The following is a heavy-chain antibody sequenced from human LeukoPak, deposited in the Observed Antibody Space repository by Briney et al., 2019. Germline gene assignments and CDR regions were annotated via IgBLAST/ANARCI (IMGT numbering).Heavy chain of an antibody. CDR3: ARDQSLTWYGVPGDY. J-gene: IGHJ4*02. D-gene: IGHD4/OR15-4a*01. CDR2: INTVNDNT. V-gene: IGHV1-3*04. CDR1: GYTFTSYD. Sequence: GASVKVSCKASGYTFTSYDINWVRQAPGQGLEWMGWINTVNDNTEYSQKFHGRVTITRDISVSTVYMELSSLRSEDTAMYYCARDQSLTWYGVPGDYWGQGTQVTVS.